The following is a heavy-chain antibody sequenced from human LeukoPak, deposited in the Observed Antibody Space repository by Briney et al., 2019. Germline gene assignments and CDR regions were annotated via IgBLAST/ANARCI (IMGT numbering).Heavy chain of an antibody. J-gene: IGHJ4*02. Sequence: SETLSLTCTVPGGSVSSGSYYWIWIRQPPGKGLEWIGYIYYSGSTNYNPSLKSRVTISVDTSKNQFSLKLSSVTAADTAVYYCARLSTEPFDYWGQGTLVTVSS. CDR1: GGSVSSGSYY. CDR3: ARLSTEPFDY. CDR2: IYYSGST. V-gene: IGHV4-61*01. D-gene: IGHD5/OR15-5a*01.